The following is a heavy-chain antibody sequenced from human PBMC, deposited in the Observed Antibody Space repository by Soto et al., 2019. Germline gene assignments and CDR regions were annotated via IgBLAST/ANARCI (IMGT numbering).Heavy chain of an antibody. D-gene: IGHD3-16*02. Sequence: ASVKVSCKASGYTFTSYVISWLRQAPGQGLEWMGWISAYNGNTNYAQKLQGRVTMTTDTSTSTAYMELRSLRSDDTAVYYCARDSMITFGGVIATGFDPWGQGTLVTVSS. CDR1: GYTFTSYV. CDR2: ISAYNGNT. CDR3: ARDSMITFGGVIATGFDP. J-gene: IGHJ5*02. V-gene: IGHV1-18*01.